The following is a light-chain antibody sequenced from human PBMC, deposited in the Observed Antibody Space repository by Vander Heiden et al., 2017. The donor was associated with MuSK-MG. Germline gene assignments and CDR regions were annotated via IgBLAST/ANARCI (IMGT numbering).Light chain of an antibody. CDR3: QQYDNLPFT. Sequence: DIQMTQSPSSLSASVGDRVTITCQASQDISNYLNWYKQKPGKAPKLLIYDASNLETGVPSRFSGSGSGTDFTFTISSLQPEDIATYYCQQYDNLPFTFGQGTQLEIK. CDR1: QDISNY. J-gene: IGKJ5*01. V-gene: IGKV1-33*01. CDR2: DAS.